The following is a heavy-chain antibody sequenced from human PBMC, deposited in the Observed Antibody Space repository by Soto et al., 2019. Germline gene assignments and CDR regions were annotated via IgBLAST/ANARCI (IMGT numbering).Heavy chain of an antibody. CDR3: ARDSGSYGGFDY. J-gene: IGHJ4*02. V-gene: IGHV4-30-2*01. CDR2: IYHSGST. D-gene: IGHD1-26*01. Sequence: SETLSLTCAVSGCSISSGGYSWSWIRQPPGKGLEWIGYIYHSGSTYYNPSLKSRVTISVDRSKNQFSLKLSSVTAADTAVYYCARDSGSYGGFDYWGQGTLVTVSS. CDR1: GCSISSGGYS.